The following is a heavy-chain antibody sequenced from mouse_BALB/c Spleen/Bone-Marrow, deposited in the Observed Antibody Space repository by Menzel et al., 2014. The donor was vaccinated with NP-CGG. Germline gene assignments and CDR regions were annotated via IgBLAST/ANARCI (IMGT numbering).Heavy chain of an antibody. CDR2: IRNKANGYTT. V-gene: IGHV7-3*02. J-gene: IGHJ1*01. CDR1: GFTFTDYY. Sequence: EVKLVESGGGLVQPGCSLRLSCATSGFTFTDYYMSWVRQPPGKALEWLGFIRNKANGYTTEYSASVKGRFTISRDNSQSILYLQMNTLRAEDSATYYCARDIDDNYNWYFDVWGAGTTVTVSS. CDR3: ARDIDDNYNWYFDV. D-gene: IGHD2-1*01.